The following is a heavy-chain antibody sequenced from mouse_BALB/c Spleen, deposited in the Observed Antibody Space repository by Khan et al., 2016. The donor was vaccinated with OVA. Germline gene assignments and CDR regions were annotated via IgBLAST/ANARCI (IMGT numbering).Heavy chain of an antibody. J-gene: IGHJ3*01. Sequence: QVQLQQSGPDLVRPGASVKMSCKASGYTFTNYWIHWVKQRPGQGLEWIGMIDPSNGETILNKKFNDKATLNVDKSSNTAYMQRSSLTSEDSAVYSCARHDYGGFTYWGQGTLVTVSA. CDR2: IDPSNGET. V-gene: IGHV1-74*01. CDR1: GYTFTNYW. CDR3: ARHDYGGFTY. D-gene: IGHD2-4*01.